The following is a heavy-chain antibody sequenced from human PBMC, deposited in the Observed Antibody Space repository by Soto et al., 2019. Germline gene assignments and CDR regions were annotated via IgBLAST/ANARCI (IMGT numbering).Heavy chain of an antibody. CDR2: ISGSGGST. D-gene: IGHD3-3*01. CDR3: AKGRMELRFLFLFHAFDI. Sequence: GGSLRLSCAASGFTFSSYAMSWVRQAPGKGLEWVSAISGSGGSTYYADSVKGRFTISRDNSKNTLYLQMNSLRAEDTAVYYCAKGRMELRFLFLFHAFDIWGQGTMVTVSS. V-gene: IGHV3-23*01. J-gene: IGHJ3*02. CDR1: GFTFSSYA.